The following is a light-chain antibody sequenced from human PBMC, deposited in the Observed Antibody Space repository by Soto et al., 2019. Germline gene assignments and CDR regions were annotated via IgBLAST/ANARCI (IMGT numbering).Light chain of an antibody. CDR1: QSVSSN. CDR2: GAS. CDR3: QQYGTSPGLFT. J-gene: IGKJ3*01. V-gene: IGKV3-20*01. Sequence: EIVVTQSPATLSVSPVERATPSCRASQSVSSNLAWYQQKPGQAPRLLIYGASTRATGIPNRFSGSGSGTDFTLTVSRLEPEDFAVYFCQQYGTSPGLFTFGPGTKVDI.